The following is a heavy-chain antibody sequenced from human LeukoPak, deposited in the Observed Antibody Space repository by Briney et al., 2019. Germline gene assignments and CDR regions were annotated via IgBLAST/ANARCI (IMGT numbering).Heavy chain of an antibody. CDR3: ARGGSGWLFDY. D-gene: IGHD6-19*01. Sequence: SETLSLTCTVSGGSIRSYYWSWIRQPPGKGLEWIGYIYYSGSTNYNPSLKSRVTISVDTSKNQFSLKVSSVTAADTAVYYCARGGSGWLFDYWGQGTLVTVTS. CDR1: GGSIRSYY. J-gene: IGHJ4*02. CDR2: IYYSGST. V-gene: IGHV4-59*01.